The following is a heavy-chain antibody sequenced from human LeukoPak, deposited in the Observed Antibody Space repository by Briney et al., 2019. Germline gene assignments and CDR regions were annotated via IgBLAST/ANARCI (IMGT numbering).Heavy chain of an antibody. CDR1: GGSVSSGSYY. CDR2: IYYSGST. V-gene: IGHV4-61*01. J-gene: IGHJ3*02. CDR3: ASSFWSGYYYAFDI. Sequence: NPSETLSLTCTVSGGSVSSGSYYWSWIRQPPGKELEWIGYIYYSGSTNYNPSLKSRVTISVDTSKNQFSLKLSSVTAADTAVYYCASSFWSGYYYAFDIWGQGTMVTVSS. D-gene: IGHD3-3*01.